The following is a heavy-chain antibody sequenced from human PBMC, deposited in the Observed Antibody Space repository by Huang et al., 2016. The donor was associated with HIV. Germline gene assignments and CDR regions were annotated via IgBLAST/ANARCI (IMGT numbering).Heavy chain of an antibody. D-gene: IGHD1-26*01. J-gene: IGHJ4*02. CDR2: IRYDGSNK. CDR3: AKATLRSTYFDY. V-gene: IGHV3-30*02. CDR1: GFTFSSYG. Sequence: QVQLVESGGGVVQPGGSLRLSCAASGFTFSSYGMHWGRQATGKGLGWVAFIRYDGSNKYYADYVKGRFTISRDNSKNTLYLQMNSLRAEDTAVYYCAKATLRSTYFDYWGQGTLVTISS.